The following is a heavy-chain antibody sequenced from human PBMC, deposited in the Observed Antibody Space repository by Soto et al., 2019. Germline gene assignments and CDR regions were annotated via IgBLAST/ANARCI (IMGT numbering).Heavy chain of an antibody. J-gene: IGHJ4*02. CDR1: GFTFSGYW. V-gene: IGHV3-7*01. Sequence: EVQLVESGGGLVQPGGSLILSCAASGFTFSGYWMTWARQAPGKGLEWVAQIKDDGSEKFYVDSVKGRFTISRDNADNLLYLQMNSMRAEETAVYFCARDGYCSGGRCYRRNDYWGQGTLVIVSS. CDR2: IKDDGSEK. CDR3: ARDGYCSGGRCYRRNDY. D-gene: IGHD2-15*01.